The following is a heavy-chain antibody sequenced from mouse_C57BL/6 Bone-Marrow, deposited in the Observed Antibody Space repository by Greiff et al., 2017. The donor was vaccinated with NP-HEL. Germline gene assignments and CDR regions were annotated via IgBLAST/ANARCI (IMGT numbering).Heavy chain of an antibody. J-gene: IGHJ4*01. CDR3: TAYYYAMDY. CDR2: IDPETGGT. CDR1: GYTFTDYE. V-gene: IGHV1-15*01. D-gene: IGHD2-10*01. Sequence: QVQLKESGAELVRPGASVTLSCNASGYTFTDYEMHWVKQTPVHGLEWIGAIDPETGGTAYNQKFKGKAILTADKSSSTAYMELRSLTSEDSAVYYCTAYYYAMDYWGQGTSVTVSS.